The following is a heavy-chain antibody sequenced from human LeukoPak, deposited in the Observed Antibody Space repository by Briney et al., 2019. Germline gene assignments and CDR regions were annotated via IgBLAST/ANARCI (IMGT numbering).Heavy chain of an antibody. V-gene: IGHV3-30-3*01. CDR3: ARAGVVAATKIDY. CDR2: ISYDGSNK. D-gene: IGHD2-15*01. CDR1: GFTFSSYA. Sequence: GRSLRLSCAASGFTFSSYAMHWVRQAPGKGLEWVAVISYDGSNKYYADSVKGRFTISRDNSKNTLYLQMNSLRAEDTAVYYCARAGVVAATKIDYWGQGTLVTVSS. J-gene: IGHJ4*02.